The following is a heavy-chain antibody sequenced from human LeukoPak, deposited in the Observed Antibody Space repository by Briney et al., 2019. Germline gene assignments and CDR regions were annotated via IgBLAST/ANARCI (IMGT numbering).Heavy chain of an antibody. CDR2: IRYEGSNK. V-gene: IGHV3-30*02. J-gene: IGHJ5*01. Sequence: GGSLRLSCAASGFTFSSYGMHWVREAPGKGLEWGAVIRYEGSNKYYADSVKGRVTISRDNSTNPLYLPMNSLRVEDTALYYCAKDQYYYDNSGYYSWFDSWGQGTLVTVSS. CDR3: AKDQYYYDNSGYYSWFDS. D-gene: IGHD3-22*01. CDR1: GFTFSSYG.